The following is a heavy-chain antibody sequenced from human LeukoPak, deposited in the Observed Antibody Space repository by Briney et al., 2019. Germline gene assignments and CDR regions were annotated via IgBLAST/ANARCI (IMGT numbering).Heavy chain of an antibody. Sequence: ASVKVSCKASGYTFTSYYMHCVRQAPGQGLEWMGIINPSGGSTSYAQKFQGRVTMTRDTSTSTVYMELSSLRSEDTAVYYCARGMFGIAVAGQPRYYYYGMDVWGKGTTVTVSS. CDR3: ARGMFGIAVAGQPRYYYYGMDV. J-gene: IGHJ6*04. V-gene: IGHV1-46*01. CDR2: INPSGGST. CDR1: GYTFTSYY. D-gene: IGHD6-19*01.